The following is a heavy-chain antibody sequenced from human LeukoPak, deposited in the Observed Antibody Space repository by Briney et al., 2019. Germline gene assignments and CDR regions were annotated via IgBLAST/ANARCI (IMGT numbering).Heavy chain of an antibody. J-gene: IGHJ4*02. CDR3: VFGVTRGGYFDY. D-gene: IGHD4-17*01. V-gene: IGHV1-2*02. CDR2: INPNSGGT. CDR1: GYTFTSYG. Sequence: GASVKVSCKASGYTFTSYGISWVRQAPGQGLEWMGWINPNSGGTNYAEKFQGRVTMTRDTSISTAYMELSRLRSDGTAVYYCVFGVTRGGYFDYWGQGTLVAVSS.